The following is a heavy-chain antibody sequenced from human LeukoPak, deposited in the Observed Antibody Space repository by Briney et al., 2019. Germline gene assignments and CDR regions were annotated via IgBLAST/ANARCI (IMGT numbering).Heavy chain of an antibody. CDR1: GFTFSSYA. V-gene: IGHV3-23*01. CDR2: ISGSGGST. CDR3: AKASRDYGDYYGLYYYYYMDV. D-gene: IGHD4-17*01. J-gene: IGHJ6*03. Sequence: GGSLRLSCAASGFTFSSYAMSWVRRAPGKGLEWVSAISGSGGSTYYADSVKGRFTISRDNSKNTLYLQMNSLRAEDTAVYYCAKASRDYGDYYGLYYYYYMDVWGKGTTVTVSS.